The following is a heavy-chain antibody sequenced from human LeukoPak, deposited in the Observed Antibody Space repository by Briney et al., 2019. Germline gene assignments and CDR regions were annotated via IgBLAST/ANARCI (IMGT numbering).Heavy chain of an antibody. CDR1: GGSFSGYY. CDR2: INHSGST. J-gene: IGHJ4*02. CDR3: ARADYGDYQYYFDY. Sequence: SETLSLTCAVYGGSFSGYYWSWIRQPPGKGLEWIGEINHSGSTNYNPSLKSRVTISVDTSKNQFSLKLSSVTAADTAVYYCARADYGDYQYYFDYWGQGTLVTASS. D-gene: IGHD4-17*01. V-gene: IGHV4-34*01.